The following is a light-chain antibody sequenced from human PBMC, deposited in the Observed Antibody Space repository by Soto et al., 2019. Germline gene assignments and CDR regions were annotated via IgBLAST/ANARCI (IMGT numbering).Light chain of an antibody. CDR2: RNN. V-gene: IGLV1-47*01. CDR3: AGWDDSLHGLL. CDR1: SSNIGTNY. J-gene: IGLJ1*01. Sequence: QSVLTQPPSASGTPGQRVTISCSGGSSNIGTNYVYWYQQLPGTAPKLLIYRNNLRPSGVPDRFSASKSGTSASLAISGLRSEEEGDYLCAGWDDSLHGLLFGAGTKVTVL.